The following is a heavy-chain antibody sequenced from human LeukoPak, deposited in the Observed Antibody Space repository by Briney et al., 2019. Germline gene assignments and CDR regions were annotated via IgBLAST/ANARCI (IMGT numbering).Heavy chain of an antibody. J-gene: IGHJ4*02. V-gene: IGHV5-10-1*01. CDR1: GYSFTSYW. D-gene: IGHD4-11*01. Sequence: GESLKISCKGSGYSFTSYWISWVRQMPGKGLEWMGRIDPSDSYTDYSPSFQGHVTISADKSISTAYLQWSSLKASDTAMYYCARHYTTVTNNYLDYWGQGTLVTVSS. CDR3: ARHYTTVTNNYLDY. CDR2: IDPSDSYT.